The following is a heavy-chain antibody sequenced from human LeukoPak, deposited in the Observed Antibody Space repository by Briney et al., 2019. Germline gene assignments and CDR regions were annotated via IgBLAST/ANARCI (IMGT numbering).Heavy chain of an antibody. Sequence: GGSLRLSCAASGFTFSDYNMSWIRQAPGKGLEWVSYISSSGSTIYYADSVKGRFTISRDNAKNSLYLQMNSLRAEDTAVYYCARDSEAVAGNFDYWGQGTLVTVSS. D-gene: IGHD6-19*01. CDR3: ARDSEAVAGNFDY. CDR1: GFTFSDYN. CDR2: ISSSGSTI. J-gene: IGHJ4*02. V-gene: IGHV3-11*01.